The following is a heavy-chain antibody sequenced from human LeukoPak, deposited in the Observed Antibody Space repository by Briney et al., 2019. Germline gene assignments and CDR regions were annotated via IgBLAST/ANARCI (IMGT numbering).Heavy chain of an antibody. J-gene: IGHJ4*02. CDR3: AKTALAVAGIVPVESELDY. CDR2: ISGSVGRT. V-gene: IGHV3-23*01. D-gene: IGHD6-19*01. CDR1: GFIFSSYA. Sequence: PGGSLRLSCAASGFIFSSYAMSWVRQAPGKGLEWISVISGSVGRTNYADSVKGRFTISRDNSKNTLYLQMNSLRAEDTAVYYCAKTALAVAGIVPVESELDYWGQGTLVTVSS.